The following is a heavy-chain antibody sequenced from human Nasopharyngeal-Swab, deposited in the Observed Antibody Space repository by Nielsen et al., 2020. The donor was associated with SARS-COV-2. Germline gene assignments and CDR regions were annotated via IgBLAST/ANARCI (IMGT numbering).Heavy chain of an antibody. CDR3: ARDEILDY. CDR1: GFTFSPYW. D-gene: IGHD3-3*01. CDR2: VKQDGTEK. V-gene: IGHV3-7*01. Sequence: GSLILSSAASGFTFSPYWTTWVRQAPGKGLEWVENVKQDGTEKYFVDSVKGRFTISRDNAKNSLYLHMNSLRAEDTAVYYCARDEILDYWGQGTLVTVSS. J-gene: IGHJ4*02.